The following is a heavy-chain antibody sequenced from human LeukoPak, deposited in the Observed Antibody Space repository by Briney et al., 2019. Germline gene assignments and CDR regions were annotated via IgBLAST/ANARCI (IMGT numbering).Heavy chain of an antibody. Sequence: GGSLRLSCAASGFTFSSYAMSWVRQAPGKGLEWVSYISGSSGRTYYADSVKGRFTISRDTSNNTLYLQMDSLRAEDTAVYYCAKELVAGMASGEFWGQGTLVTVSS. CDR2: ISGSSGRT. D-gene: IGHD6-19*01. J-gene: IGHJ4*02. CDR3: AKELVAGMASGEF. CDR1: GFTFSSYA. V-gene: IGHV3-23*01.